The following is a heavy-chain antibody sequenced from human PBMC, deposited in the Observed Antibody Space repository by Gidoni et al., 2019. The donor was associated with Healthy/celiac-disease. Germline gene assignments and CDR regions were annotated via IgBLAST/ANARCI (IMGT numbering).Heavy chain of an antibody. Sequence: QVQLVQSAAEVKKHGSSVKVSCKASGGTFSSYAISWVRQAAGQGLEWMGGIIPIFGTANYAQKFQGRVTITADKSTSTAYMELSSLRSEDTAVYYCARVGCSSTSCYQNFDYWGQGTLVTVSS. CDR3: ARVGCSSTSCYQNFDY. V-gene: IGHV1-69*06. CDR1: GGTFSSYA. D-gene: IGHD2-2*01. J-gene: IGHJ4*02. CDR2: IIPIFGTA.